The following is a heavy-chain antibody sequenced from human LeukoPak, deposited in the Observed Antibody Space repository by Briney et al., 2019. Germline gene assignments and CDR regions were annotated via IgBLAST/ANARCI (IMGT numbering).Heavy chain of an antibody. V-gene: IGHV4-39*01. CDR1: GGSISSSSYY. CDR3: ASLCGGDCYDAFDI. J-gene: IGHJ3*02. D-gene: IGHD2-21*02. CDR2: IYYSGST. Sequence: SETLSLTGTVSGGSISSSSYYWGWIRQPPGKGLEWIGSIYYSGSTYYNPSLKSRVTISVDTSKNQFSLKLSSVTAADTAVYYCASLCGGDCYDAFDIWGQGTMVTVSS.